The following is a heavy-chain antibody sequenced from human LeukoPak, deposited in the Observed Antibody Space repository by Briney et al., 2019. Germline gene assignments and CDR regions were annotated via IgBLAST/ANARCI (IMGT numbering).Heavy chain of an antibody. V-gene: IGHV4-39*07. D-gene: IGHD3-9*01. CDR3: ARLTGYSSESWFDP. CDR2: IYYSGST. Sequence: KPSETLSLTCTVSGGSISSSSYYWGWIRQPPGKGLEWIGSIYYSGSTYYNPSLKSRVTISVHTSKNQFSLKLSSVTAADTAVYYCARLTGYSSESWFDPWGQGTLVTVSS. J-gene: IGHJ5*02. CDR1: GGSISSSSYY.